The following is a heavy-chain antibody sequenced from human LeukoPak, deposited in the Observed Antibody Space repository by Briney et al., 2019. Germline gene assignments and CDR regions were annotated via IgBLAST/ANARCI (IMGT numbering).Heavy chain of an antibody. D-gene: IGHD2-2*01. J-gene: IGHJ4*02. CDR3: ARTPFNECSSTSCYFYYFDY. V-gene: IGHV1-69*04. CDR2: IIPILGIA. Sequence: SVKVSCKASGGTFSSYAISWVRQAPGQGLEWMGRIIPILGIANYAQKFQGRVTITADKSTSTAYMELSSLRSEDTAVYYCARTPFNECSSTSCYFYYFDYWGQGTLVTVSS. CDR1: GGTFSSYA.